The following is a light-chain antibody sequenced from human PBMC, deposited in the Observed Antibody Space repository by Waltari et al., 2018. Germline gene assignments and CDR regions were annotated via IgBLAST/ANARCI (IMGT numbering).Light chain of an antibody. V-gene: IGKV4-1*01. CDR1: RNILYSSNNKNH. J-gene: IGKJ2*01. CDR3: QQYYTTPPYT. Sequence: DIVMTQSPDSLTASLGERATINCKSSRNILYSSNNKNHLAWYQQKPGQPPKLLIYWASTRESGVPDRVSGSGSGTDVTLTISSLQPEDVAVYYCQQYYTTPPYTFGQGTKLEIK. CDR2: WAS.